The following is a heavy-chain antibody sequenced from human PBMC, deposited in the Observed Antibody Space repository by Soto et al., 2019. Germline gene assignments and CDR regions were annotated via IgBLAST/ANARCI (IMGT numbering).Heavy chain of an antibody. V-gene: IGHV1-69*02. J-gene: IGHJ3*02. CDR3: AMLIVGATTNAFDI. Sequence: QVQLVQSGAEVKKPGSSVKVSCKASGGTFSSYTISWVRQAPGQGLEWMGRIIPILGIANYAQKFQCRVTITADQSTSTAYLERSSLRSEYTAVYYCAMLIVGATTNAFDIWGQGPMVTVSS. CDR1: GGTFSSYT. D-gene: IGHD1-26*01. CDR2: IIPILGIA.